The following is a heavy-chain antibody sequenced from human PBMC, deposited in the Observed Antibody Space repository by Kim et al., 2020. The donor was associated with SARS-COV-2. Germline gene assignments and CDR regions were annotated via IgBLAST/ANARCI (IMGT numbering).Heavy chain of an antibody. CDR2: IKSKTDGGTT. Sequence: GGSLRLSCATSGFTFSNAWMSWVRQASGKGLEWVGRIKSKTDGGTTDYAAPVKGRFTISRDDSKNTLYLQMNSLKIEDTAVYYCTTILTGPRDWYFDLWGRGTLVTVSS. J-gene: IGHJ2*01. CDR3: TTILTGPRDWYFDL. CDR1: GFTFSNAW. D-gene: IGHD3-9*01. V-gene: IGHV3-15*01.